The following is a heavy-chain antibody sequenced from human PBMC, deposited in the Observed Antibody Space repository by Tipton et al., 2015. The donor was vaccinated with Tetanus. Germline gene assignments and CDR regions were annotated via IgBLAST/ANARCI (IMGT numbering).Heavy chain of an antibody. CDR1: GGTFSNYA. V-gene: IGHV1-69*06. D-gene: IGHD5-12*01. CDR2: IIPIYGAA. J-gene: IGHJ4*02. CDR3: ARANNDYSKKGPLDY. Sequence: QSGAEVKEPGSSVRVSCKASGGTFSNYAINWVRQAPGQGLEWMGGIIPIYGAANYAQKFQGRVTMTADNSMGTAYMDLSSVRSDDTAVYYCARANNDYSKKGPLDYWGQGILVIVSS.